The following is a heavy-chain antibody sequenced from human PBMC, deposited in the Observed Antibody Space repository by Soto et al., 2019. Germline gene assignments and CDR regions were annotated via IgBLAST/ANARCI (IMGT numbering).Heavy chain of an antibody. V-gene: IGHV1-46*01. J-gene: IGHJ6*02. CDR2: INPSGGST. Sequence: ASVKVSCKASGYTFTSYYMHWVRQAPGQGLEWMGIINPSGGSTSYAQKFQGRVTMTRDTSTSTVYMELSSLRSEDTAVYYCARPSLTGYRTAYYYYGMHVWGQGTTVTVSS. D-gene: IGHD3-9*01. CDR1: GYTFTSYY. CDR3: ARPSLTGYRTAYYYYGMHV.